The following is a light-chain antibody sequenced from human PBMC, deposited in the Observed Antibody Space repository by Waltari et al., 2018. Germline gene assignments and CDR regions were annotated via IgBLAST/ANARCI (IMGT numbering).Light chain of an antibody. CDR3: QQGNSYPLT. J-gene: IGKJ3*01. CDR1: QGISSY. CDR2: YAN. V-gene: IGKV1-13*02. Sequence: IQMSQSPSSLSASVGDRVTITCRASQGISSYLNWYQQKPGKATKLLIYYANSLASGVPSRFSGSGSGTEFTLTISSLQPEDFATYYCQQGNSYPLTFGPGTKLDIK.